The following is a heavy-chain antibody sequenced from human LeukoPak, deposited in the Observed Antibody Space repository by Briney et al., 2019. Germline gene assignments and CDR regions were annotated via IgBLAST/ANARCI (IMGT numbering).Heavy chain of an antibody. CDR1: GFTVSSTY. CDR3: ARDSGAAAGRGMDV. V-gene: IGHV3-53*01. Sequence: AGGSLRLSCAASGFTVSSTYMGWVRQAPGKGLEWVSVIYSGGSTYYAGSVKGRFTISRDNSKNTLHLQMNSLRVEDTAVYYCARDSGAAAGRGMDVWGQGTTVTVSS. J-gene: IGHJ6*02. CDR2: IYSGGST. D-gene: IGHD6-13*01.